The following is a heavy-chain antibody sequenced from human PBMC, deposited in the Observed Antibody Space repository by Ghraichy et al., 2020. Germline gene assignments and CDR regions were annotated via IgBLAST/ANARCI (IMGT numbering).Heavy chain of an antibody. CDR2: IHHSGST. CDR1: GGSFSGYY. Sequence: SETLSLTCAVYGGSFSGYYWSWIRQPPGKGLEWIGEIHHSGSTNYNPSLKSRVTISVDTSKNQFSLKLSSVTAADTAVYYCARGLLAWVNGSGNWGQGTLVTVSS. V-gene: IGHV4-34*01. D-gene: IGHD3-10*01. CDR3: ARGLLAWVNGSGN. J-gene: IGHJ4*02.